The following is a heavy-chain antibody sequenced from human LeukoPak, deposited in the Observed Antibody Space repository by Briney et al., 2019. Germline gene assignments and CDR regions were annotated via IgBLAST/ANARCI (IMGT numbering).Heavy chain of an antibody. CDR1: GFTFSSYS. D-gene: IGHD3-22*01. CDR3: AKERSESSGYYYGFGFDY. J-gene: IGHJ4*02. V-gene: IGHV3-48*04. Sequence: PGGSLRLSCAASGFTFSSYSMNWVRQAPGKGLEWVSYISSSSSTIYYADSVKGRFTISRDNAKNSLYLQMNSLRAEDTAVYYCAKERSESSGYYYGFGFDYWGQGTLATVSS. CDR2: ISSSSSTI.